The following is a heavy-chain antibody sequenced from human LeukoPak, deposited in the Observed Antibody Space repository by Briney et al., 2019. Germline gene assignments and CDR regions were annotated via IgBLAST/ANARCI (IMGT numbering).Heavy chain of an antibody. CDR1: GFTFSSYA. CDR3: AKGPHYDYVWRSYRPFDY. J-gene: IGHJ4*02. Sequence: GGSLGLSCAASGFTFSSYAMSWVRQAPGKGLEWVSAISGSGGSTCYADSVKGRFTISRDNSKNTLYLQMNSLRAEDTAVYYCAKGPHYDYVWRSYRPFDYWGQGTLVTVSS. D-gene: IGHD3-16*02. V-gene: IGHV3-23*01. CDR2: ISGSGGST.